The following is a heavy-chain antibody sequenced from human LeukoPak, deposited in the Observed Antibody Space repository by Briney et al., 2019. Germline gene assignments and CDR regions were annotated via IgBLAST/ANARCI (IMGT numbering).Heavy chain of an antibody. Sequence: GESLKISCKGSGYRFASYWIGWVRQMPGKGLEWMGIIYPGDSDTRYNPSFQGQVTISADTSISTAYLQWSSLKASDTAMYYCARRTGVGDTGDFDYWGQGTLVTVSS. J-gene: IGHJ4*02. CDR2: IYPGDSDT. CDR1: GYRFASYW. D-gene: IGHD1-26*01. CDR3: ARRTGVGDTGDFDY. V-gene: IGHV5-51*01.